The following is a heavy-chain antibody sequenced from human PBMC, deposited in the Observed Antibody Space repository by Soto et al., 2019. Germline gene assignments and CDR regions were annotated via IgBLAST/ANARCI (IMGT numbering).Heavy chain of an antibody. V-gene: IGHV4-59*01. CDR2: ISYRGST. CDR3: ARPSYYGDFFDY. D-gene: IGHD4-17*01. Sequence: QVQLQESGPGLVKPSETLSLTCTVSGGSISTYYWSWIRQPPGKGLEWIGYISYRGSTDYNPSHKSRVTILEATSKNHFSLKLSSGTAADTAVYYGARPSYYGDFFDYWGQGTLVTVSS. CDR1: GGSISTYY. J-gene: IGHJ4*02.